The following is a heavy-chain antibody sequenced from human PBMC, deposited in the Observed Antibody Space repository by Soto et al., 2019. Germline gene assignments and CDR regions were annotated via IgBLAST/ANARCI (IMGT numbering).Heavy chain of an antibody. V-gene: IGHV1-18*04. J-gene: IGHJ6*02. Sequence: QVQLVQSGAEVKKPGASVKVSCKASGYTFTSYGVSWVRQAPGQGLEWMGWISGYNGNANYAQKLQGRVTMTTDTTTSTAYMELSSLRSDDTAVYYCARAGKYYYGSGSPYYYGMDVWRQGITVTVSS. CDR1: GYTFTSYG. D-gene: IGHD3-10*01. CDR3: ARAGKYYYGSGSPYYYGMDV. CDR2: ISGYNGNA.